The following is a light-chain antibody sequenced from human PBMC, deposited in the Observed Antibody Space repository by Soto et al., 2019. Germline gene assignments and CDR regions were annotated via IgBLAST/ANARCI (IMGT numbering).Light chain of an antibody. CDR3: SSYTSSSTLYV. V-gene: IGLV2-14*01. CDR1: SRDVGGYNY. CDR2: DVS. J-gene: IGLJ1*01. Sequence: QSVLTQPASVFGSPGQSITISFIGTSRDVGGYNYVSWYQQHPGKAPKLMIYDVSNRPSGVSNRFSGSKPGNTASLTISGLQAEDEADYYCSSYTSSSTLYVFGTGTKVTVL.